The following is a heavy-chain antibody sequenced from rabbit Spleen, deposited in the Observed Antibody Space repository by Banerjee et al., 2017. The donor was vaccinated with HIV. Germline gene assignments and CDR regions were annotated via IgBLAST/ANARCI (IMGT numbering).Heavy chain of an antibody. D-gene: IGHD4-1*01. Sequence: QSLEESGGDLVKPGASLTLTCTASGFSFSSNDYMCWGRQAPGKGLEWIACIDIGSSGFTYFATWAKGRFTCSKTSSTTVTLQMTSLTVADTATYFCARETSSGWGIVSYYFNLWGPGTLVTVS. CDR1: GFSFSSNDY. V-gene: IGHV1S40*01. CDR3: ARETSSGWGIVSYYFNL. J-gene: IGHJ4*01. CDR2: IDIGSSGFT.